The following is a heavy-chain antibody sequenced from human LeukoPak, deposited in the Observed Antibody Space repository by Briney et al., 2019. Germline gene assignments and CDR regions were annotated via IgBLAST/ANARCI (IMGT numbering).Heavy chain of an antibody. V-gene: IGHV4-39*07. CDR1: GGSISSSSYY. CDR3: ARLYPSIVGPIDY. J-gene: IGHJ4*02. CDR2: IYYRGST. D-gene: IGHD1-26*01. Sequence: SETLSLTCTVSGGSISSSSYYWGWIRQPPGKGLEWIGSIYYRGSTYYNPSLKSRVTISVDTSKNQFSLKLSSVTAADTAVYYCARLYPSIVGPIDYWGQGTLVTVSS.